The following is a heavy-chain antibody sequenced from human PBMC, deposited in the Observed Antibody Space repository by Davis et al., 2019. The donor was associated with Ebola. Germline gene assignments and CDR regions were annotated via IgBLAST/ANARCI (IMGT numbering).Heavy chain of an antibody. D-gene: IGHD3-10*01. V-gene: IGHV4-34*01. CDR3: ARESSDY. Sequence: SETLSLTCAVYGGSFSGYYWSWIRQPPGKGLEWIGEINHSGSTNYNPSLKSRVTISVDTSKNQFSLKLSSVTAADTAVYYCARESSDYWGQGTLVTVSS. CDR2: INHSGST. J-gene: IGHJ4*02. CDR1: GGSFSGYY.